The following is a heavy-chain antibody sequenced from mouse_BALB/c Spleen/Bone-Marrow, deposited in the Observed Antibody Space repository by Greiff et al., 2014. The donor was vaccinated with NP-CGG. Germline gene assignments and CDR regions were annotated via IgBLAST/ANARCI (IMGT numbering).Heavy chain of an antibody. D-gene: IGHD1-1*01. J-gene: IGHJ4*01. CDR2: IDPAIGNS. CDR1: GFNIKDTY. Sequence: EVQLQQSGAELVRPEASVKLSCTASGFNIKDTYIHWVKQRPEQGLEWIGRIDPAIGNSKYGPKFQGKATFTSDTSSNTAYLQLSSLTSEDTAVYYCARRYYNMAMDYWGQGTSVTVSS. CDR3: ARRYYNMAMDY. V-gene: IGHV14-3*02.